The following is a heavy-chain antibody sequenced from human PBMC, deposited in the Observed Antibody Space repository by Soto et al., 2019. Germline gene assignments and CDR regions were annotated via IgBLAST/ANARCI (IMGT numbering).Heavy chain of an antibody. Sequence: PSETLSLTCTVSGGSISSYYWSWIRQPPGKGLEWIGYIYYSGSTNYNPSLKSRVTISVDTSKNQFSLKLSSVTAADTAVYYCASQRTLYYSYGMDVWGPGTTVTVSS. CDR1: GGSISSYY. J-gene: IGHJ6*02. CDR3: ASQRTLYYSYGMDV. V-gene: IGHV4-59*08. CDR2: IYYSGST.